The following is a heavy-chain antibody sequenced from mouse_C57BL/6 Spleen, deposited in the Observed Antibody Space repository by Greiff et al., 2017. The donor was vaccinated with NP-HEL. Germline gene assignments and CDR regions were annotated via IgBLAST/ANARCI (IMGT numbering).Heavy chain of an antibody. V-gene: IGHV1-80*01. CDR3: ARNDGYYWYCDV. CDR1: GYAFSSYW. CDR2: IYPGGGDT. J-gene: IGHJ1*03. D-gene: IGHD2-3*01. Sequence: VQLQQSGAELVKPGASVKISCKASGYAFSSYWMNWVKQRPGKGLEWIGKIYPGGGDTNYNGKFKGKATLTADNSSSTAYMQLSSLTSEDSAVYFCARNDGYYWYCDVWGTGTTLTVSS.